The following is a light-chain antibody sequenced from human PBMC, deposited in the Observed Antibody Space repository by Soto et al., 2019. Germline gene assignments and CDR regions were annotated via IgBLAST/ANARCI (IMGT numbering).Light chain of an antibody. CDR2: SAS. V-gene: IGKV1-39*01. Sequence: DIQMTQSPSSLSTSIGDRVTITFRASQRINIYLNWYRQKPGKAPELLIYSASNLQSGVPSRFSGSGSGTDFTLTISGLQPEDFATYYCQQSFSTPTVGQGTRLESK. CDR3: QQSFSTPT. J-gene: IGKJ5*01. CDR1: QRINIY.